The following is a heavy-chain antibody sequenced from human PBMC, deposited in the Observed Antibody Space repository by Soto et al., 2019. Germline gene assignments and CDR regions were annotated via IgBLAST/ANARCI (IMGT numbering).Heavy chain of an antibody. CDR2: IGTAGDT. J-gene: IGHJ4*02. Sequence: GGSLRLSCAASGFTFSSYDMHWVRQATGKGLEWVSAIGTAGDTYYPGSVKGRFTISRDNSKNTLYLEMNSLIAEDMAVYYCVKEKVRPFDYWGQGTQVTVSS. V-gene: IGHV3-13*01. CDR1: GFTFSSYD. CDR3: VKEKVRPFDY.